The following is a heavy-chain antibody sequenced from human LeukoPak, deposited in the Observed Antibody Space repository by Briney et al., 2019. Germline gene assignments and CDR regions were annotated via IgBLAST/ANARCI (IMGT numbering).Heavy chain of an antibody. CDR1: GYTFSIYG. Sequence: ASVKVSCKASGYTFSIYGISWVRQAPGQGLEWMGWISAYNGNTNYAQKLQGRVTMTTDTSISTAYMELSRLRSDDTAVYYCARTLVVINDAFDIWGQGTMVTVSS. V-gene: IGHV1-18*01. J-gene: IGHJ3*02. CDR3: ARTLVVINDAFDI. CDR2: ISAYNGNT. D-gene: IGHD3-22*01.